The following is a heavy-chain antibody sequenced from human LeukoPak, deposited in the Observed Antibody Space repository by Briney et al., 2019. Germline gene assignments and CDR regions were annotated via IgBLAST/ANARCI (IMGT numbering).Heavy chain of an antibody. CDR3: ARLSGSHFDY. CDR2: IWYDGSKK. J-gene: IGHJ4*02. V-gene: IGHV3-33*01. D-gene: IGHD1-26*01. CDR1: GFSFSSNG. Sequence: PGGSLRLSCVASGFSFSSNGMNWVRQAPGKGLEWVAVIWYDGSKKFYADSVKGRFTISRDKFKNIMYLKMSILRVENTAVYYCARLSGSHFDYWREGTLVTVPS.